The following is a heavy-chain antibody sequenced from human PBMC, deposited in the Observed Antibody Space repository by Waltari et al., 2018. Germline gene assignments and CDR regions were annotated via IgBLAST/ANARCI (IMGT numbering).Heavy chain of an antibody. Sequence: QVQLQESGPGLVKPSETLSLTCTVSGGSISSYYWSWIRQPPGKGLGWIGYIYYSGSTNYNPSLKSRVTIAVDTSKNQFSLKLSSVTAADTAVYYCARDGHDILTPKTRGYYYYYGMDVWGQGTTVTVSS. CDR2: IYYSGST. D-gene: IGHD3-9*01. CDR3: ARDGHDILTPKTRGYYYYYGMDV. J-gene: IGHJ6*02. CDR1: GGSISSYY. V-gene: IGHV4-59*01.